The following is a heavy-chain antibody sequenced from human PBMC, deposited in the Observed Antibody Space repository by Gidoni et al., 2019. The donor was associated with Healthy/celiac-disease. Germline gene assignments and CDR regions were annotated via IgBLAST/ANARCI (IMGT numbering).Heavy chain of an antibody. D-gene: IGHD3-10*01. CDR2: IYYSGST. J-gene: IGHJ4*02. Sequence: QVQLQESGPGLVKPSETLSLTCTVSGGSISSYYWSWIRQPPGKGLEWIGYIYYSGSTNYNPSLKSRVTISVDTSKNQFSLKLSSVTAADTAVYYCARGYYGSGSDFYFDYWGQGTLVTVSS. CDR1: GGSISSYY. CDR3: ARGYYGSGSDFYFDY. V-gene: IGHV4-59*01.